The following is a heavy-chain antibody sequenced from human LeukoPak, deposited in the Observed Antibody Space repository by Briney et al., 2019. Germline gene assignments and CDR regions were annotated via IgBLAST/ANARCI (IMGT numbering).Heavy chain of an antibody. D-gene: IGHD1-7*01. V-gene: IGHV3-53*01. J-gene: IGHJ4*02. CDR3: ARGITESTSDY. Sequence: GGSLRLSCAASGFTVSNNYMTWVRQAPGRGLEWVSIIYTAGTTYYADSVKGRFTISRDSAKNSLYLQMNSLRAEDTAVYYCARGITESTSDYWGQGTLVTVSS. CDR1: GFTVSNNY. CDR2: IYTAGTT.